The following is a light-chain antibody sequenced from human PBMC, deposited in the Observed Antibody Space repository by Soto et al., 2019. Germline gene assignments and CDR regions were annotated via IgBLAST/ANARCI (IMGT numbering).Light chain of an antibody. Sequence: IVVTQSPATLSLSPGERATLSCRASQSVSSYLAWYQQKPGQAPRLLIYDASNRATGIPARFSGSGSGTDFTLTISSLEPEDFAVYYCQQRSNWPLITFGQGTRLENK. J-gene: IGKJ5*01. V-gene: IGKV3-11*01. CDR3: QQRSNWPLIT. CDR2: DAS. CDR1: QSVSSY.